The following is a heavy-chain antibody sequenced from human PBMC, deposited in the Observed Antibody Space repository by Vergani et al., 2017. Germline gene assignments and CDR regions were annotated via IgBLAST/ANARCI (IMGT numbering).Heavy chain of an antibody. CDR2: IYYSGST. D-gene: IGHD3-10*01. Sequence: QVQLQQWGAGLLKPSETLSLTCSVYGGSFSCYYCSWVRQHPGKGLELIGYIYYSGSTYYNPSLKSRVTISVNTSKNQFSLKLSSVTAADTAVYYCAREGFGESPFDYWGQGTLVTVSS. V-gene: IGHV4-34*01. CDR3: AREGFGESPFDY. J-gene: IGHJ4*02. CDR1: GGSFSCYY.